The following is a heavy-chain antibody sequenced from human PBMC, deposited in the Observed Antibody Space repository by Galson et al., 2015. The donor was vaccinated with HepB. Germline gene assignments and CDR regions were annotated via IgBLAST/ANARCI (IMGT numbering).Heavy chain of an antibody. CDR3: ARDAPLEAAGHVGYSGWFDP. CDR1: GFTFSSYW. Sequence: SLRLSCAASGFTFSSYWMSWVRQAPGKGLEWVANIKQDGSEKYYVDSVKGRFTISRDNAKNSLYLQMNSLRAEDTAVYYCARDAPLEAAGHVGYSGWFDPWGQGTLVTVSS. V-gene: IGHV3-7*03. J-gene: IGHJ5*02. D-gene: IGHD6-13*01. CDR2: IKQDGSEK.